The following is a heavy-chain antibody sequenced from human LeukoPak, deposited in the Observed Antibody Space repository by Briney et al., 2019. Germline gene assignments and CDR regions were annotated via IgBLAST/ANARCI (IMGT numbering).Heavy chain of an antibody. Sequence: PSETLSLTCAVYGGSLSGYYWSWIRQPPAKGQGLDGENNHSGSTNYTPSLKSRVTISVDTSKHQFCLTLSSVTAAATAVYYCARGHMIVVVITYPYFDYWGEGTLVTVSS. CDR3: ARGHMIVVVITYPYFDY. CDR2: NNHSGST. J-gene: IGHJ4*02. D-gene: IGHD3-22*01. CDR1: GGSLSGYY. V-gene: IGHV4-34*01.